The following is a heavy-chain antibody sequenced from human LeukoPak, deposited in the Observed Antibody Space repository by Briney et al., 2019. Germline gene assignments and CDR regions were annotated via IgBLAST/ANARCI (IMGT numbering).Heavy chain of an antibody. Sequence: SETLSLTCTVSGASVGSAGYHWSWIRQPPGGGLEWIGYIYYISNTNYNPSLKSRVTMSVDPSKNQFSLKLNSVTASDTAVYYCARTQSQSGSYRYYFGYWGQGTLVTVSS. CDR2: IYYISNT. CDR3: ARTQSQSGSYRYYFGY. J-gene: IGHJ4*02. CDR1: GASVGSAGYH. V-gene: IGHV4-61*08. D-gene: IGHD1-26*01.